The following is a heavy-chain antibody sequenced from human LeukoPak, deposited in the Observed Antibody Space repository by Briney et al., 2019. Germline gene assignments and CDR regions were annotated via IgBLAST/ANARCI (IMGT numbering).Heavy chain of an antibody. Sequence: GASVKVSCKVSGYTLTEVSMHWLRQAPAKGLEWMGGFDPEDGETIYAQKSQGRVTMTEDTSTDTAYMELSSLRSEDTAVYYCGVSSRQQTFDYWGQGTLVTVS. V-gene: IGHV1-24*01. CDR2: FDPEDGET. CDR3: GVSSRQQTFDY. J-gene: IGHJ4*02. CDR1: GYTLTEVS. D-gene: IGHD2-2*01.